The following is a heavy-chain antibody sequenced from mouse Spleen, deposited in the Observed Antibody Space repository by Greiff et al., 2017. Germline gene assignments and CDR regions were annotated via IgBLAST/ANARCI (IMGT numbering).Heavy chain of an antibody. Sequence: VQLQQSGAELVRPGASVTLSCKASGYTFTDYEMHWVKQTPVHGLEWIGAIDPETGGTAYNQKFKGKAILTADKSSSTAYMELRSLTSEDSAVYYCTRRDVAWYFDVWGAGTTVTVSS. D-gene: IGHD3-3*01. CDR3: TRRDVAWYFDV. CDR1: GYTFTDYE. CDR2: IDPETGGT. V-gene: IGHV1-15*01. J-gene: IGHJ1*01.